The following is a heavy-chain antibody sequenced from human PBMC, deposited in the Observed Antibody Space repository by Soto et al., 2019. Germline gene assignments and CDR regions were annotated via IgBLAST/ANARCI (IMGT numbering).Heavy chain of an antibody. CDR3: AREWSAAGNYYGMDV. J-gene: IGHJ6*02. D-gene: IGHD6-13*01. V-gene: IGHV1-8*02. CDR1: GYTFTSYD. CDR2: MNTNNGYT. Sequence: QVQLVQSGAEVQKPGASVKVSCMTPGYTFTSYDINWVRQASGQGLEWVGWMNTNNGYTAYAPNLQGRVTVTRNTSIRTVYMELRSLRSEDTAVYYCAREWSAAGNYYGMDVWGQGTTVTVSS.